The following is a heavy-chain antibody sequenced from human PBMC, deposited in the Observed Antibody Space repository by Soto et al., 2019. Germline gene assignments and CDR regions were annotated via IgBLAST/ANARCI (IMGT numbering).Heavy chain of an antibody. V-gene: IGHV4-59*01. CDR3: ARGQQLGLNYYYYGMDV. CDR1: GGSISSYY. Sequence: SETLSLTCTVSGGSISSYYWSWIRQPPGKGLEWIGYIYYSGSTNYNPSLKSRVTISVDTSKNQFSLKLSSVTAADTAVYYCARGQQLGLNYYYYGMDVWGQGTTVTGLL. D-gene: IGHD6-6*01. CDR2: IYYSGST. J-gene: IGHJ6*02.